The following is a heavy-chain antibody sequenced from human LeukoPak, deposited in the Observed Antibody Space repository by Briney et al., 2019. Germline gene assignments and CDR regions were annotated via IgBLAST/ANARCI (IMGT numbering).Heavy chain of an antibody. J-gene: IGHJ3*02. V-gene: IGHV3-9*01. CDR2: ISWNCGSI. Sequence: PGGSLRLSCAASGFTFDDYAMHWVRHAPGNGLEWVSGISWNCGSIGYADSVKGRFTISRDNAKNSLYLQMNSLRAEDTALYYCAKAEADGAFDIWGQGTMVTVSS. CDR3: AKAEADGAFDI. CDR1: GFTFDDYA. D-gene: IGHD5-24*01.